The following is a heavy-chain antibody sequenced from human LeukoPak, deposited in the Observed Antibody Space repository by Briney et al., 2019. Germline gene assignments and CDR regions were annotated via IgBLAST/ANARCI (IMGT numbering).Heavy chain of an antibody. V-gene: IGHV4-59*01. CDR1: GGSISSYY. CDR2: IYYSGST. CDR3: AREGLGAAMGEIDY. D-gene: IGHD5-18*01. J-gene: IGHJ4*02. Sequence: SETLSLTCTVSGGSISSYYWSWIRQPPGKGLEWIGYIYYSGSTNYNPSLKGRVTISVDTSKNQFSLKLSSVTAADTAVYYCAREGLGAAMGEIDYWGQGTLVTVSS.